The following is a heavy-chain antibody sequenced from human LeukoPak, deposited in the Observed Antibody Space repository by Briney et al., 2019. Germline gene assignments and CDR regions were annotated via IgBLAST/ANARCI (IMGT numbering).Heavy chain of an antibody. J-gene: IGHJ6*03. V-gene: IGHV1-69*06. CDR2: IIPIFGTA. CDR1: GGTFSSYA. D-gene: IGHD6-6*01. Sequence: ASVKVSCKASGGTFSSYAISWVRQAPGQGLEWMGGIIPIFGTANYAQKFQGRVTITADKSTSTAYMELSSLRSEDTAVYYCAIPARPRGGPGNYYYYMDVWGKGTTVTVSS. CDR3: AIPARPRGGPGNYYYYMDV.